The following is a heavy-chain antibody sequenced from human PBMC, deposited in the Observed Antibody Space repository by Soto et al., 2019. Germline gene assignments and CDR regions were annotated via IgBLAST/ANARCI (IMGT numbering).Heavy chain of an antibody. Sequence: SETLSLTCTVSGASISSYYWSWIRQSAGKGLEWIGRIHTSGSSKYNPSLKSRVIMSVDTPKNQFSLKLSSVTATDTALYYCARTALGVNCFDPWGQGTLVPVSS. J-gene: IGHJ5*02. D-gene: IGHD2-8*01. CDR2: IHTSGSS. V-gene: IGHV4-4*07. CDR1: GASISSYY. CDR3: ARTALGVNCFDP.